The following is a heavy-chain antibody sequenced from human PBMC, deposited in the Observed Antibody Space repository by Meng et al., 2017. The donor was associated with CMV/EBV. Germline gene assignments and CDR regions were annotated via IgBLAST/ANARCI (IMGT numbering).Heavy chain of an antibody. Sequence: GSLRLSCTVSGYSISSSYYWGWIRQPPGKGLEWIGSIYYSGSTYYNPSLKSRVTISVDTSKNQFSLKLSSVTAADTAVYYCARDSSSWYSAYWGQGTLVTVSS. CDR1: GYSISSSYY. CDR3: ARDSSSWYSAY. D-gene: IGHD6-13*01. CDR2: IYYSGST. J-gene: IGHJ4*02. V-gene: IGHV4-38-2*02.